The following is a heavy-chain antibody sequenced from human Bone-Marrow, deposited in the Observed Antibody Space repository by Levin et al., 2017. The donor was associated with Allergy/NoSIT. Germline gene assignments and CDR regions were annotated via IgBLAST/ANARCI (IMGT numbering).Heavy chain of an antibody. CDR3: GKDLGAGLAATGSSFDY. CDR2: ISYDGSNT. CDR1: GFTFSNYG. V-gene: IGHV3-30*18. D-gene: IGHD6-13*01. Sequence: LSLTCAASGFTFSNYGIHWVRQAPGKGLEWVALISYDGSNTYYVDSVKGRFTISRDNSKNTLYLQMNTLRAEDTAVYYCGKDLGAGLAATGSSFDYWGQGTLVTVSS. J-gene: IGHJ4*02.